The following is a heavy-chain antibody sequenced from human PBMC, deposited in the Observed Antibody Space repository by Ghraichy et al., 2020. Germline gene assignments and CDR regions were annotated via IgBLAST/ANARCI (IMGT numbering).Heavy chain of an antibody. J-gene: IGHJ3*02. D-gene: IGHD3-16*01. CDR3: ATGLGWAFDI. Sequence: GGSLRLSCAASGFNFNIAYMHWVRQAPGKGLEWVGRVKSKHDAETTDYAAPVKGRFTISRDDSKNMVYLQMDSLKTEDTAVYHCATGLGWAFDIWGQGTMVTVSS. CDR1: GFNFNIAY. V-gene: IGHV3-15*01. CDR2: VKSKHDAETT.